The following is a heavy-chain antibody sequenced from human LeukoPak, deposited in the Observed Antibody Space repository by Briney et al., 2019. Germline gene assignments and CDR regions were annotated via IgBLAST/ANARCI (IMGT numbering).Heavy chain of an antibody. CDR2: IYRSGSN. CDR3: AREVSESSGRLLDY. D-gene: IGHD3-10*01. V-gene: IGHV4-4*07. J-gene: IGHJ4*02. Sequence: SEALSLTCTVSGDSISSYYWTWVRQPAGKGLKWIGRIYRSGSNNYNPSLKSRVSMSVDTPKNQFSLNLTSVTAADTAVYYCAREVSESSGRLLDYWGRGTLVTVSS. CDR1: GDSISSYY.